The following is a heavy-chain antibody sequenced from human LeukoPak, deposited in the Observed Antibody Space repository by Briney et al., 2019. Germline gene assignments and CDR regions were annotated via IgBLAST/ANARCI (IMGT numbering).Heavy chain of an antibody. CDR1: GGSVSGYY. CDR3: ARGGSKQWLVDDS. J-gene: IGHJ4*02. V-gene: IGHV4-59*02. D-gene: IGHD6-19*01. Sequence: SETLSLTCTVSGGSVSGYYWSWIRQPPGKGLEWIGYIHCSGSTNYNPSLKSRVTISVDTSKNQLSLKLKSVTAADTAIYYCARGGSKQWLVDDSWGQGTLVTVSS. CDR2: IHCSGST.